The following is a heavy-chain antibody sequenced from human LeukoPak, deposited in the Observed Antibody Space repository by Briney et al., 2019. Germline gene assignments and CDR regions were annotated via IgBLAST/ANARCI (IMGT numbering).Heavy chain of an antibody. J-gene: IGHJ4*02. D-gene: IGHD5/OR15-5a*01. CDR2: INHSGST. CDR1: GGSFSGYY. V-gene: IGHV4-34*01. CDR3: ARGMSPAYYFDY. Sequence: PSETLSLTCAVYGGSFSGYYWSWIRQPPGKGLEWIGEINHSGSTNYNPSLKSRVTISVDTSKNQFSLKLSSVTAADTAVYYCARGMSPAYYFDYWGQGTLVTVSA.